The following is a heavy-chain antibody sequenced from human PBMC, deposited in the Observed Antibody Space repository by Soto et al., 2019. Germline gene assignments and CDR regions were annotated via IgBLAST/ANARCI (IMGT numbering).Heavy chain of an antibody. D-gene: IGHD3-3*01. Sequence: SETLSLTCAVYGGSFSGYYWSWIRQPPGKGLEWIGEINHSGSTNYNPSLKSRVTISVDTSKNQFSLKLSSVTAADTAVYYCARLKYYDFWSGYYGIDYWGQGTLVTVSS. CDR3: ARLKYYDFWSGYYGIDY. CDR1: GGSFSGYY. V-gene: IGHV4-34*01. J-gene: IGHJ4*02. CDR2: INHSGST.